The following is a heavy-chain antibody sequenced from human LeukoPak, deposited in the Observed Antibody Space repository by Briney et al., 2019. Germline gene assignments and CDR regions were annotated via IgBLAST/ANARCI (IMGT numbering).Heavy chain of an antibody. Sequence: ESGPTLVKPTQTLTLTCPFSGFSLSTSGVGVGWIRQPLGKALEWLALLYWHDDKLYNPFLKSKLTITNDNSENQVVLRMTNMDPVDTATYYCAHSVYDYASGSHYNAFDYWGQGTLVTVSS. CDR3: AHSVYDYASGSHYNAFDY. V-gene: IGHV2-5*01. J-gene: IGHJ4*02. CDR2: LYWHDDK. D-gene: IGHD3-10*01. CDR1: GFSLSTSGVG.